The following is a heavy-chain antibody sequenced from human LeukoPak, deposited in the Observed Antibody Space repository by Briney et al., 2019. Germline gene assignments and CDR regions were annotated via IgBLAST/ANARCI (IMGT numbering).Heavy chain of an antibody. D-gene: IGHD1-20*01. CDR2: ISGNGANT. CDR1: GFTFSNYP. CDR3: LRDLNWSLDQ. J-gene: IGHJ4*02. Sequence: PGGSLRLSCSASGFTFSNYPMHWVRQAPGKRLEYVSAISGNGANTYYADSVKGRFTISRDNAKNTLYLQMNSLRAEDTAVYYCLRDLNWSLDQWGQGTLVTVSS. V-gene: IGHV3-64*04.